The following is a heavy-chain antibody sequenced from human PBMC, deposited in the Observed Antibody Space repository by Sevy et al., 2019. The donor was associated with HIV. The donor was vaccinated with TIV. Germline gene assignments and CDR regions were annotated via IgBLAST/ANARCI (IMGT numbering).Heavy chain of an antibody. J-gene: IGHJ3*02. CDR2: INDSGST. CDR1: GGSFSGYY. CDR3: ARHCSSSSCSHAFDI. D-gene: IGHD2-2*01. Sequence: SETLSLTCAVYGGSFSGYYWSWSRQRPGKGLEWMGEINDSGSTNYNPSLKSRVTISVDTPKNQLSLKLNSVTAADTAVYYCARHCSSSSCSHAFDIWGQGTMVTVSS. V-gene: IGHV4-34*01.